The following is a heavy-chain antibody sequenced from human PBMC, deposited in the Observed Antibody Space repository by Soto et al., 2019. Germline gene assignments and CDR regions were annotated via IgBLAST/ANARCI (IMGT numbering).Heavy chain of an antibody. CDR1: GYTFSMSG. J-gene: IGHJ6*02. CDR3: AREGPRPYYYYGMDV. V-gene: IGHV1-18*01. Sequence: QVQLVQSGAEVKKPGASVKVSCKSSGYTFSMSGISWVRQAPGQGLEWMGWISGYNGKTNYEQKFQARVTMTTDTYTNMAYMELRSLRSDDTAVYYCAREGPRPYYYYGMDVWGQGTTVTVSS. CDR2: ISGYNGKT.